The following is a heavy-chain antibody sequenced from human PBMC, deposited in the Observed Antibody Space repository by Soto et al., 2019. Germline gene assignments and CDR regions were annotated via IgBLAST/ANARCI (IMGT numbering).Heavy chain of an antibody. J-gene: IGHJ6*02. V-gene: IGHV5-10-1*01. CDR2: IDPSDSYT. Sequence: GESLKISCKGSGYSFTSYWISWVRQVPGKGLEWMGRIDPSDSYTNYSPSFQGHVTISADKSISTAYLQWSSLKASDTAMYYCASSNSSSPYYYYGMDVWGQGTTVTVSS. CDR1: GYSFTSYW. CDR3: ASSNSSSPYYYYGMDV. D-gene: IGHD6-6*01.